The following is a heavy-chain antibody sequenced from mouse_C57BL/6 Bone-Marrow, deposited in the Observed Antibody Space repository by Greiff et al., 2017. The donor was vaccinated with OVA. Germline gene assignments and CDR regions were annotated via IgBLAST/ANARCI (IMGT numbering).Heavy chain of an antibody. D-gene: IGHD2-1*01. J-gene: IGHJ1*03. CDR3: ARSFYHWYFDV. Sequence: QVQLKQPGAELVRPGSSVKLSCKASGYTFTSYWMHWVKQRPIQGLEWIGNIDPSDSETHYNQKFKDKATLTVDKSSSTAYMQLSSLTSEDSAVYYCARSFYHWYFDVWGTGTTVTVSS. CDR1: GYTFTSYW. CDR2: IDPSDSET. V-gene: IGHV1-52*01.